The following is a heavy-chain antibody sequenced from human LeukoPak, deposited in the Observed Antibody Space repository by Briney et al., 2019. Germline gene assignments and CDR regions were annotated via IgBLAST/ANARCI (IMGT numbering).Heavy chain of an antibody. CDR1: GGSISSGSYY. V-gene: IGHV4-61*02. D-gene: IGHD1-26*01. CDR3: ASGCYGYWFCDL. Sequence: SQTLSLTCTVPGGSISSGSYYWSWFRKPAGEGLEWIGRIYTRGRTKYKPSLQSGDNISVDTSKNQFSLTLSSETAADTAVYYCASGCYGYWFCDLWGRGTLVTVSS. CDR2: IYTRGRT. J-gene: IGHJ2*01.